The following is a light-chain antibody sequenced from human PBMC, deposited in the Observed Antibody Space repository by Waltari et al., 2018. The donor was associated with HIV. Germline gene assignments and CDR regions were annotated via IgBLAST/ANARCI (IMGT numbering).Light chain of an antibody. Sequence: QSALTQPASVSGSPGQSITISCTGTSSDVGSYYLVSWYQQHPGQAPKLMIYEVANRPSGVSNRFAGSKSGNTASLTISGLQSEDEADYYCCSYAGSGTHVVFGGGTKLTVL. CDR2: EVA. CDR1: SSDVGSYYL. V-gene: IGLV2-23*02. J-gene: IGLJ2*01. CDR3: CSYAGSGTHVV.